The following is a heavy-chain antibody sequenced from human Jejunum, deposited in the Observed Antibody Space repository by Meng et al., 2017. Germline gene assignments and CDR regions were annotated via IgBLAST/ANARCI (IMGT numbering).Heavy chain of an antibody. CDR1: GGSFNSYF. D-gene: IGHD2-15*01. Sequence: QLQLLLWGAGLLKPSETLSLPCGVYGGSFNSYFWNWIRQTPGKGLEWIGEINQNGRTNYNPSLESRVTISMDKSKKEFSLRLASVTAADTALYYCVRGRDPMVVGELDPWGQGTLVTVSS. V-gene: IGHV4-34*01. J-gene: IGHJ5*02. CDR2: INQNGRT. CDR3: VRGRDPMVVGELDP.